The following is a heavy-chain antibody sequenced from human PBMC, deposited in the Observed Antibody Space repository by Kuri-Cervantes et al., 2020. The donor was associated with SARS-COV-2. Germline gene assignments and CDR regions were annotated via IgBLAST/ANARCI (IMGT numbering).Heavy chain of an antibody. J-gene: IGHJ4*02. CDR2: IKQDGSEK. D-gene: IGHD5-24*01. CDR3: ARDRLEEATNDY. V-gene: IGHV3-7*01. Sequence: GESLKISCAASGFTFSSYSMNWVRQAPGKGLEWVANIKQDGSEKYYVNSVKGRFTISRDNSKNTLYLQMNSLRAEDTAVYYCARDRLEEATNDYWGQGTLVTVSS. CDR1: GFTFSSYS.